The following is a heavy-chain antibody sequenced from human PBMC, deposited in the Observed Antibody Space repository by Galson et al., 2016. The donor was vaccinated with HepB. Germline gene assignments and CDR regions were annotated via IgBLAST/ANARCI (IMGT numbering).Heavy chain of an antibody. Sequence: SLRLSCAASGFTFSRYGMHWVRQAPGKGLEWVAVILYDGSKKYYADSVKGRFTISRDNSKNTLYLQMNSLRAEDTAVYYCARDSFTIFGVTPNWFDPWGQGTLVTVFS. V-gene: IGHV3-33*01. D-gene: IGHD3-3*01. CDR2: ILYDGSKK. CDR3: ARDSFTIFGVTPNWFDP. CDR1: GFTFSRYG. J-gene: IGHJ5*02.